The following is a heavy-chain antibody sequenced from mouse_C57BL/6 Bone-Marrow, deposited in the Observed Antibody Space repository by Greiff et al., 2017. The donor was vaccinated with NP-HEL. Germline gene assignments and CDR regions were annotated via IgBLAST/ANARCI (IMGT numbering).Heavy chain of an antibody. CDR1: GFTFSSYG. J-gene: IGHJ1*03. V-gene: IGHV5-6*02. CDR2: ISSGGSYT. D-gene: IGHD2-3*01. CDR3: ARQDGYHWYFDV. Sequence: DVMLVESGGDLVKPGGSLKLSCAASGFTFSSYGMSWVRQTPDKRLEWVATISSGGSYTYYPDSVKGRFTISRDNAKNTLYLQMSSLESEDTAMYYCARQDGYHWYFDVWGTGTTVTVSS.